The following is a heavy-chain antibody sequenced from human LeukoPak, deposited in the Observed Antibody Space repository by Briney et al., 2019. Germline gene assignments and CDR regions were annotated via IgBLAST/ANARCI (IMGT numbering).Heavy chain of an antibody. J-gene: IGHJ4*02. CDR3: ARESYYSDY. D-gene: IGHD5-18*01. V-gene: IGHV3-30*04. CDR2: ISYDGSNK. CDR1: GFTFSSYA. Sequence: GRSLRLSCAASGFTFSSYAMHWVRQAPGKGLEWVAVISYDGSNKYYADSVKGRFTISRDNSKNTLYLQMNSLRAEDTAVYYCARESYYSDYWGQGTLVTVSS.